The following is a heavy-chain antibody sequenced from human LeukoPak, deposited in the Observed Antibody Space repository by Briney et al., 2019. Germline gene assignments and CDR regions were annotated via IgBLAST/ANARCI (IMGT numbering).Heavy chain of an antibody. V-gene: IGHV1-3*01. CDR1: GYTFTSYA. CDR2: INAGNGNT. CDR3: ARGWLAETTVVTPYNY. Sequence: GASVKVSCKASGYTFTSYAMHWVRQAPGQRLEWMGWINAGNGNTKYSQKFHGRVTITRDTSASTAYMELSSLRSEDTAVYYCARGWLAETTVVTPYNYWGQGTLVTVSS. D-gene: IGHD4-23*01. J-gene: IGHJ4*02.